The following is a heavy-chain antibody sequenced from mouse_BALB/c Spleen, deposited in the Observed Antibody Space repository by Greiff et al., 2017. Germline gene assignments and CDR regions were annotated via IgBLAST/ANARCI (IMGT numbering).Heavy chain of an antibody. V-gene: IGHV1S81*02. CDR2: INPSNGRT. CDR3: ARWDGINFDY. D-gene: IGHD2-1*01. CDR1: GYTFTSYW. Sequence: QVQLQQPGAELVKPGASVKLSCKASGYTFTSYWMHWVKQRPGQGLEWIGEINPSNGRTNYNEKFKSKATLTVDKSSSTAYMQLSSLTSEDSAVYYCARWDGINFDYWGQGTTLTVAS. J-gene: IGHJ2*01.